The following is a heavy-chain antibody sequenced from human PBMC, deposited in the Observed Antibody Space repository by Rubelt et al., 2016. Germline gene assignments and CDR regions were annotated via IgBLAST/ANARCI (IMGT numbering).Heavy chain of an antibody. D-gene: IGHD5-18*01. Sequence: QVQLQQWGAGLLKPSETLSLTCAVYGGSFSGYYWSWIRQPPGKGLEWIGEINHSGSTNYNPSLKSRGHISGDTSKNQFSLKLSSVTAADTAVYYCARGGVDTAMSDYWGQGTLVTVSS. J-gene: IGHJ4*02. CDR3: ARGGVDTAMSDY. CDR1: GGSFSGYY. V-gene: IGHV4-34*01. CDR2: INHSGST.